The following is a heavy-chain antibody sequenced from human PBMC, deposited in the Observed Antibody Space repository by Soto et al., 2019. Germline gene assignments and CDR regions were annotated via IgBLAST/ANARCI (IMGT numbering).Heavy chain of an antibody. CDR1: GYTFTAYY. Sequence: ASVKVSCKASGYTFTAYYIHWVRQAPGQGLEWMGWINPNSGGTNYAQKFQGWVTMTRDTSINTAYMDLSRLRSDDTAVYYCVRDRVIIMVREQSGYGMDVWGQGTTVTVSS. J-gene: IGHJ6*02. CDR3: VRDRVIIMVREQSGYGMDV. CDR2: INPNSGGT. V-gene: IGHV1-2*04. D-gene: IGHD3-10*01.